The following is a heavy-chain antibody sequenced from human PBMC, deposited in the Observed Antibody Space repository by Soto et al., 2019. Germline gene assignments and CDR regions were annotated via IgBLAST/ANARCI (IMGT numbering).Heavy chain of an antibody. CDR2: IYYSGST. J-gene: IGHJ5*02. Sequence: PPGKGLEWIGSIYYSGSTYNNPSLRSRLTMSVDTSKNQFSLKLRFVAAADTAVYYCARQGKTDNWFGPWGQRTLVTVSS. V-gene: IGHV4-39*01. CDR3: ARQGKTDNWFGP. D-gene: IGHD3-10*01.